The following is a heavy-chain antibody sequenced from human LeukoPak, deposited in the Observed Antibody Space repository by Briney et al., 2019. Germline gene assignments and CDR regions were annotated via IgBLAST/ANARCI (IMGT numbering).Heavy chain of an antibody. CDR2: FDPGNGEI. CDR3: AAGGLYDLLPY. J-gene: IGHJ4*02. Sequence: GAAVKVSCKVSGHTLSDFTMHWVGQAPGKGLEWMGGFDPGNGEIIYAQKFQGRVTMTEDASTDTAYMELSSLKSEDTAVYYCAAGGLYDLLPYWGQGTLVTVSS. D-gene: IGHD3-3*01. CDR1: GHTLSDFT. V-gene: IGHV1-24*01.